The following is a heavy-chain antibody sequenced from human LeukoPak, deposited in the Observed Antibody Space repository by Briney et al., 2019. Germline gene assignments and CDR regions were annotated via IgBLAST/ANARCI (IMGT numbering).Heavy chain of an antibody. Sequence: PGGSLRLSCAASGFAFSTYSMNWVRQAPGKGLVWVSRINTDGSSTTYADSVKGRFTISRDNAKNTLYLQMNSLRAEDTAVYYCARDWSYWGQGTLVTVSS. CDR2: INTDGSST. D-gene: IGHD1-1*01. CDR1: GFAFSTYS. V-gene: IGHV3-74*01. CDR3: ARDWSY. J-gene: IGHJ4*02.